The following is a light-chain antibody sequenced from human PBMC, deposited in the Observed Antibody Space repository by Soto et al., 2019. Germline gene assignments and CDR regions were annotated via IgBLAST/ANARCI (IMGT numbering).Light chain of an antibody. V-gene: IGLV2-8*01. Sequence: QSALTQPPSASGSPGQSVTISCTGTSSDVGGYNYVSWYQQHPGKAPNLMIYEVSKRPSGVPDRFSGSKSGNTASLTVSGLQAEDEADYYCSSFAGSFYWVFGGGTKVTVL. CDR2: EVS. J-gene: IGLJ2*01. CDR1: SSDVGGYNY. CDR3: SSFAGSFYWV.